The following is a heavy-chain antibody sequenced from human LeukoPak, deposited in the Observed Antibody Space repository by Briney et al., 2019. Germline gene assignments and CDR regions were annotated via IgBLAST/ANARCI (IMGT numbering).Heavy chain of an antibody. D-gene: IGHD3-10*01. V-gene: IGHV4-4*07. CDR3: AKSPSGRGRYNSFYP. Sequence: SGTLSLTCTVSGGSISGYYWSWIRQPAGKGLEWIGRVYTSGSNNYNPSLKSGGTMLIDTSKTQFSLNLSSVTAADTAVYYCAKSPSGRGRYNSFYPSGQGTLVTVSS. J-gene: IGHJ5*02. CDR1: GGSISGYY. CDR2: VYTSGSN.